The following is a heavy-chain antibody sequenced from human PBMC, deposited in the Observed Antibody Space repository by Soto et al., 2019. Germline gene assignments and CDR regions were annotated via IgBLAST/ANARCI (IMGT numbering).Heavy chain of an antibody. J-gene: IGHJ4*02. D-gene: IGHD6-13*01. CDR2: INHSGST. CDR3: ARSPGGGAAAGPFDY. V-gene: IGHV4-34*01. CDR1: GGSFSGYY. Sequence: SETLSLTCAVYGGSFSGYYWSWIRQPPGKGLEWIGEINHSGSTNYNPSLKSRVTISVDTSKNQFSLRLSSVTAADTAVYYCARSPGGGAAAGPFDYWGQGTLVTV.